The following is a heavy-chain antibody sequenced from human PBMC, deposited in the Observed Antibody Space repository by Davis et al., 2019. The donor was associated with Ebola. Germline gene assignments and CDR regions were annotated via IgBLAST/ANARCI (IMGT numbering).Heavy chain of an antibody. CDR2: ISSSSYYI. D-gene: IGHD3-22*01. CDR3: ARGGYYDSSGYSHEAFDI. J-gene: IGHJ3*02. Sequence: GESLKISCAASDFTFSSYTMNWVRQAPGKGLEWVSSISSSSYYIYYADSLKGRFTVSRDNAKNSLYLQMNSLSADDTAVYHCARGGYYDSSGYSHEAFDIWGQGTMVTVSS. V-gene: IGHV3-21*01. CDR1: DFTFSSYT.